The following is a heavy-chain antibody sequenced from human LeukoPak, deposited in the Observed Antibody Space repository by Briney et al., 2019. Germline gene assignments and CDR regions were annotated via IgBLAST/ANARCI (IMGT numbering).Heavy chain of an antibody. CDR3: ANPDFGVAKDY. CDR1: GFTVSSNY. CDR2: IYSGGST. D-gene: IGHD3-3*01. J-gene: IGHJ4*02. Sequence: PGGSLRLSCAASGFTVSSNYMSWVRQAPGKGLEWVSVIYSGGSTYYADSVKGRFTISRDNSKNTLYLQMNSLRAEDTAVYYCANPDFGVAKDYWGQGTLVTVSS. V-gene: IGHV3-53*01.